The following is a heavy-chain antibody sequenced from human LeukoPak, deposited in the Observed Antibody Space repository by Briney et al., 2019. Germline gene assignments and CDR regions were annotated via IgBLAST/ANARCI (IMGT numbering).Heavy chain of an antibody. D-gene: IGHD5-12*01. V-gene: IGHV1-2*02. CDR1: GYTFTDYY. J-gene: IGHJ5*02. Sequence: ASVKVSCKASGYTFTDYYMHWVRQAPGQGLEWMGWINPKSGDTHYAQKFQGRVTMTRDTSISTAYMELSRLRSDDTAVYYCARGAEVIVATILERWFDPWGQGTLVTVSS. CDR3: ARGAEVIVATILERWFDP. CDR2: INPKSGDT.